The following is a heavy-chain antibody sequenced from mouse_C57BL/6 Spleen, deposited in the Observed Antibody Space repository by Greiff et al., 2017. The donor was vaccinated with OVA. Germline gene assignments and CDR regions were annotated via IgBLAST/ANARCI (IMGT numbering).Heavy chain of an antibody. D-gene: IGHD2-3*01. V-gene: IGHV5-17*01. CDR3: ARYDEDAMDY. CDR1: GFTFSDYG. J-gene: IGHJ4*01. Sequence: EVHLVESGGGLVKPGGSLKLSCAASGFTFSDYGMHWVRQAPEKGLEWVAYISSGSSTIYYAATVKGRFPISRNHAKNTLFLQMTSLRAEDTAMYYCARYDEDAMDYWGQGTSVTVSS. CDR2: ISSGSSTI.